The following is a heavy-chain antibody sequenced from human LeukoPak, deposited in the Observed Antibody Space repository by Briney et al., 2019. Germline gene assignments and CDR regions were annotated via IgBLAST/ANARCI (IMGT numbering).Heavy chain of an antibody. D-gene: IGHD3-10*01. J-gene: IGHJ4*02. CDR3: AKGSGSYKGIDY. Sequence: GGSLRLSCAASGFTFSSYAMSWVRQAPGKGLEWVSAISGSGGDTYYADSVKGRFTISRDNSKNTLYLQMNSLRAEDTAIYYCAKGSGSYKGIDYWGQGTLVTVSS. CDR1: GFTFSSYA. CDR2: ISGSGGDT. V-gene: IGHV3-23*01.